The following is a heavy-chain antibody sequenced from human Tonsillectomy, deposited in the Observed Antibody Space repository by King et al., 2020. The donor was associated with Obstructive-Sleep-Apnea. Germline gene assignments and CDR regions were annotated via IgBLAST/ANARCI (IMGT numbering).Heavy chain of an antibody. V-gene: IGHV1-46*03. CDR2: INPSGGST. Sequence: QLVQSGAEVKKPGASVKVSCKASGYTFTSYYMHWVRQAPGQGLEWMGIINPSGGSTSYAQKFQGRVTMTRDTSTSTVYMELSSLRSEDTAVYYCARASGHNVVVTATRTNWFDPWGQGTLVTVSS. CDR1: GYTFTSYY. CDR3: ARASGHNVVVTATRTNWFDP. J-gene: IGHJ5*02. D-gene: IGHD2-21*02.